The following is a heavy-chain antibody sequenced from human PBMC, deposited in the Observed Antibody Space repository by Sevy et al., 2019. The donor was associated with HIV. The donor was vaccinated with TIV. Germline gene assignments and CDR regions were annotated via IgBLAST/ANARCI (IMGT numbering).Heavy chain of an antibody. J-gene: IGHJ6*02. CDR2: ISSSGSTI. CDR3: AREGTIFGVVTYGMDV. Sequence: GGSLRLSCAASGFTFSDYYMSWIRQAPGKGLEWLSYISSSGSTIYYADSVKGRFTISRDNAKNSLYLQMNSLRAEDTAVYYCAREGTIFGVVTYGMDVWGQGTTVTVSS. CDR1: GFTFSDYY. V-gene: IGHV3-11*01. D-gene: IGHD3-3*01.